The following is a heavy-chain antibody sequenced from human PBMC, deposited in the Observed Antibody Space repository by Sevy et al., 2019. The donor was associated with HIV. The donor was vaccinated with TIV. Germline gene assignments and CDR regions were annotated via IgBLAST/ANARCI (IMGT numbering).Heavy chain of an antibody. D-gene: IGHD3-3*01. Sequence: SETLSLTCFVSDDSFSTGDYFWGWIRQHPERGLEWIAYFHSNGGPRYNPSLQSRVAISIDTSKNHFSMSLSSVTAADTAVYFCARGSARSGSDRALCFDYWGQGTVVTVSS. CDR3: ARGSARSGSDRALCFDY. CDR1: DDSFSTGDYF. J-gene: IGHJ4*02. CDR2: FHSNGGP. V-gene: IGHV4-31*03.